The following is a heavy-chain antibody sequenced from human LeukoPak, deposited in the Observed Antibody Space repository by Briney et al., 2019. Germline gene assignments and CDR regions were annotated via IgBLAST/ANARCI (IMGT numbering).Heavy chain of an antibody. V-gene: IGHV5-51*01. CDR1: GYSFTSYW. D-gene: IGHD6-13*01. Sequence: GESLKISCKGSGYSFTSYWIGWVRQMPGKGLEWMGIIYPGDSDTRYSPSFQGQVTISADKSISTAYLQWSSLKASDTAMYYGARQGGGGVAAAGLYYYYGMDVWGQGTLVTVSS. CDR2: IYPGDSDT. CDR3: ARQGGGGVAAAGLYYYYGMDV. J-gene: IGHJ6*02.